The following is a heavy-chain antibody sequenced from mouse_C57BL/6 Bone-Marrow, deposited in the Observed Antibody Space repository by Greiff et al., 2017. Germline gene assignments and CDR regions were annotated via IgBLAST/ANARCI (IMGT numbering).Heavy chain of an antibody. CDR2: FYPGSGSI. Sequence: QVQLKESGAELVKPGASVKLSCTASGYTFTEYTIHWVKQRSGQGLEWIGWFYPGSGSIKYNEKFKDKATLTADKSSSTVYMELSRLTSEDSAVYFCARHEDLHYAPSWFAYWGQGTLVTVSA. CDR3: ARHEDLHYAPSWFAY. J-gene: IGHJ3*01. D-gene: IGHD1-1*01. CDR1: GYTFTEYT. V-gene: IGHV1-62-2*01.